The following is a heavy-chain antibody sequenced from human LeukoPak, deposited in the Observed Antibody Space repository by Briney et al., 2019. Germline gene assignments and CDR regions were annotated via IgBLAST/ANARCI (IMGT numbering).Heavy chain of an antibody. Sequence: GGSLRLSCSASGFVFSDYYMHWVRQAPGKGLVWVSHINGDGSNVNYADSVKGRFTISRDNAKNTLYLQMSSLRVEDTAVYYCASQSYARFDPWGQGTLVTVSS. J-gene: IGHJ5*02. V-gene: IGHV3-74*01. CDR3: ASQSYARFDP. CDR2: INGDGSNV. CDR1: GFVFSDYY. D-gene: IGHD3-16*01.